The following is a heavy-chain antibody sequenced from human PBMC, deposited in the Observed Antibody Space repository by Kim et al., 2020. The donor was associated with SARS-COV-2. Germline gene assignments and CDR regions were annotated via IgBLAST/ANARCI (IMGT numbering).Heavy chain of an antibody. CDR2: INHSGST. D-gene: IGHD6-13*01. J-gene: IGHJ6*03. CDR1: GGSFSGYY. Sequence: SETLSLTCAVYGGSFSGYYWSWIRQPPGKGLEWMGEINHSGSTNYNPSLKSQVPISVDTSKNQFSLTLSPVTAAATAVSYCARAPGAAVGKGGRDYYYS. CDR3: ARAPGAAVGKGGRDYYYS. V-gene: IGHV4-34*01.